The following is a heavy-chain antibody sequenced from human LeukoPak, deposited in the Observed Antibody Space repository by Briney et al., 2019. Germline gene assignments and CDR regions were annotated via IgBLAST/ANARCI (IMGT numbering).Heavy chain of an antibody. J-gene: IGHJ5*02. CDR1: GGSISSSSYY. Sequence: SETLSLTCTVSGGSISSSSYYWGWIRQPPGKGLEWIGSIYYSGSTYYNPSLKSRVTISVDTSKNQFSLKLSSVTAADTAVYYCARREWELANWFDPWGQGTLVTVSS. CDR3: ARREWELANWFDP. CDR2: IYYSGST. D-gene: IGHD1-26*01. V-gene: IGHV4-39*07.